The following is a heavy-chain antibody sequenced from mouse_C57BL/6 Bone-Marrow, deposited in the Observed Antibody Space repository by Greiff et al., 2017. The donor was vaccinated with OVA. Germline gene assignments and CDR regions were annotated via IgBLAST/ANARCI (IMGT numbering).Heavy chain of an antibody. J-gene: IGHJ1*03. CDR3: ARVPSTVVADWYFDV. CDR2: IYPRSGNT. CDR1: GYTFTSYG. Sequence: QVQLQQSGAELARPGASVKLSCKASGYTFTSYGISWVKQRTGQGLEWIGEIYPRSGNTYYNEKFKGKATLTADKSSSTAYMELRSLTSEDSAVYFCARVPSTVVADWYFDVWGTGTTVTVSS. V-gene: IGHV1-81*01. D-gene: IGHD1-1*01.